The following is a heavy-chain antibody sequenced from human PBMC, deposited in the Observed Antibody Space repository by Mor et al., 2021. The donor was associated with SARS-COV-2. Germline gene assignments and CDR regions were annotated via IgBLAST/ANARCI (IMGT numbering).Heavy chain of an antibody. J-gene: IGHJ4*02. V-gene: IGHV4-31*02. D-gene: IGHD3-22*01. CDR3: ATSTMIVVAGFDD. Sequence: SLKSRVTISVDTSKNQFSLKLSSVTAADTAVYYCATSTMIVVAGFDDWGQGTLVTVSS.